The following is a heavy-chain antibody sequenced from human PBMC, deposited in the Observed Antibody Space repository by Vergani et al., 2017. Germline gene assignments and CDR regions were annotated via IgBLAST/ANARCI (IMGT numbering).Heavy chain of an antibody. V-gene: IGHV4-39*07. CDR3: ARDSHPAGITGAFDI. Sequence: QLQLQESGPGLVKPSETLSLTCTVSGGSISSSSYYWGWIRQPPGKGLEWIGSIYYSGSTYYNPSLKSRVTISVDTSKNQFSLKLSSVTAADTAVYYCARDSHPAGITGAFDIWGQGTMVTVSS. CDR1: GGSISSSSYY. D-gene: IGHD3-16*01. CDR2: IYYSGST. J-gene: IGHJ3*02.